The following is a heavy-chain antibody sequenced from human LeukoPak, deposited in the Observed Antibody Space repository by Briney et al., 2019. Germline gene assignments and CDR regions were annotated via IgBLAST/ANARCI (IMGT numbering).Heavy chain of an antibody. J-gene: IGHJ4*02. Sequence: GGSLQISSKGSRYSFTSYWIGWVRQLPGKGLEWMGTIYPGDSDTRYSPSFQGQVTISADKSISTPYLQWSSLKAADTAVYYCARQSISYSSASHFGYWGQGTLLTVSS. CDR1: RYSFTSYW. CDR3: ARQSISYSSASHFGY. V-gene: IGHV5-51*01. CDR2: IYPGDSDT. D-gene: IGHD3-10*01.